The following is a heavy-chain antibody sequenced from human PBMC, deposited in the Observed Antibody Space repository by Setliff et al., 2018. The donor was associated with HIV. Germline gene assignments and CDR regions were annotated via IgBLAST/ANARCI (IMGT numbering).Heavy chain of an antibody. CDR1: GGSISSGSYY. CDR2: VYQSGST. CDR3: ARHRDPPGTSWIFYYYYMDL. V-gene: IGHV4-39*01. D-gene: IGHD2-2*01. Sequence: SETLSLTCTVSGGSISSGSYYWSWIRQPPGKRLEWLGSVYQSGSTSYNPSLSSRLTISVDTSKNQVSLRLSSLTAADTGVYYCARHRDPPGTSWIFYYYYMDLWGGGTTVTVSS. J-gene: IGHJ6*03.